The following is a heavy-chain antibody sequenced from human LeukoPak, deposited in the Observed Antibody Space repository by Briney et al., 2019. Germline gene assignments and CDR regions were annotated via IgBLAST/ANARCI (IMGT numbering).Heavy chain of an antibody. Sequence: GGSLRLSCAASGFTFSHYAMHWVRQAPGKGLEWVALISNDGSFKLYADSVKGRFTISRDDSKNTLDLQLSSLRAEDTAVYYCAREEGGAGLYGFDIWGQGTMVTVSS. CDR1: GFTFSHYA. CDR2: ISNDGSFK. D-gene: IGHD1-26*01. J-gene: IGHJ3*02. CDR3: AREEGGAGLYGFDI. V-gene: IGHV3-30*03.